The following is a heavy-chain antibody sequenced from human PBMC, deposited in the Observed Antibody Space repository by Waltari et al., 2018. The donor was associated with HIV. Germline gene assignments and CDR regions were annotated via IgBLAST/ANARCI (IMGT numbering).Heavy chain of an antibody. CDR3: ARDGGYHVGRGFDY. J-gene: IGHJ4*02. CDR2: IYYSGST. CDR1: GGSISSYY. Sequence: QVQLQESGPGLVKPSETLSLTCTVSGGSISSYYWSWIRQPPGKGLEWIGYIYYSGSTNYNPSLKSRVTISVDTSKNQFSLKLSSVTAADTAVYYCARDGGYHVGRGFDYWGQGTLVTVSS. V-gene: IGHV4-59*01. D-gene: IGHD2-15*01.